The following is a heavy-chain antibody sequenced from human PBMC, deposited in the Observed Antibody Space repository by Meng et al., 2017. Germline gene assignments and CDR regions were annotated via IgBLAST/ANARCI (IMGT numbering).Heavy chain of an antibody. CDR1: GFTFSSYA. J-gene: IGHJ4*02. Sequence: QLVEAGGVLGPPGGSLRLSCAVSGFTFSSYAMSWVRQAPGKGLEWVSAISGSGGSTYYADSVKGRFTISRDNSKNTLYLQMNSLRAEDTAVYYCAVTMVRGVNRPFDYWGQGTLVTVSS. CDR2: ISGSGGST. V-gene: IGHV3-23*04. D-gene: IGHD3-10*01. CDR3: AVTMVRGVNRPFDY.